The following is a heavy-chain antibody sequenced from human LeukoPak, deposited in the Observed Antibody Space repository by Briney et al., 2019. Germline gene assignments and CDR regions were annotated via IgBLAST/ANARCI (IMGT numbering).Heavy chain of an antibody. Sequence: SETLSLTCAVYGGSFSGYYWSWIRQPPGKGLEWIGEINHSGSTNYNPSLKSRVTISVDTSKNQFSLKLSSVTAADTALYFCARGHADIGLNYFDYWGPGTLVTVSS. CDR3: ARGHADIGLNYFDY. D-gene: IGHD2-15*01. V-gene: IGHV4-34*01. CDR1: GGSFSGYY. J-gene: IGHJ4*02. CDR2: INHSGST.